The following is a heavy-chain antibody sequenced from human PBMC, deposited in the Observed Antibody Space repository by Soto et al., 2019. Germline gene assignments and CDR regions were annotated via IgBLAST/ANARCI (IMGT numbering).Heavy chain of an antibody. CDR3: AKDSIGGSSLPDY. V-gene: IGHV3-30*18. Sequence: QVQLVESGGGVVQPGRSLRLSCAASGFTFSSYGMHWVRQAPGKGLEWVAVISYDGSNKYYADSVKGRFTISRDNSKNTQYLQMNSLRAEDTAVYYCAKDSIGGSSLPDYWGQGTLVTVSS. D-gene: IGHD6-6*01. CDR2: ISYDGSNK. CDR1: GFTFSSYG. J-gene: IGHJ4*02.